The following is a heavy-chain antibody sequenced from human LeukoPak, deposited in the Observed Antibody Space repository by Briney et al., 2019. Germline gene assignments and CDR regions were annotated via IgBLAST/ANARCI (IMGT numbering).Heavy chain of an antibody. J-gene: IGHJ4*02. V-gene: IGHV4-39*01. CDR2: IYYSGST. D-gene: IGHD6-19*01. CDR3: ARHGRVAGMPDY. Sequence: GSLRLSCAASGFTFSSYEMNWVRQPPGKGLEWIGSIYYSGSTYYNPSLKSRVTISVDTSKNQFSLKLSSVTAADTAVYYCARHGRVAGMPDYWGQGTLVTVSS. CDR1: GFTFSSYE.